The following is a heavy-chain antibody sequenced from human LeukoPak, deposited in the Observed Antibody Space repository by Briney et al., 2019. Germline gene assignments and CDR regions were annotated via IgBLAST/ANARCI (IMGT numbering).Heavy chain of an antibody. CDR2: LSDSGAST. V-gene: IGHV3-23*01. CDR1: GCTFSSYA. CDR3: ANSYAPSLYFTIWYPAY. D-gene: IGHD6-13*01. Sequence: GGSLRLSCAASGCTFSSYAMSWVRQAPGKGLEWVSVLSDSGASTYYADSVKGRFTISRDNSKNTLYLQMNSLRADDTAVYYCANSYAPSLYFTIWYPAYWGQGALVTVSS. J-gene: IGHJ4*02.